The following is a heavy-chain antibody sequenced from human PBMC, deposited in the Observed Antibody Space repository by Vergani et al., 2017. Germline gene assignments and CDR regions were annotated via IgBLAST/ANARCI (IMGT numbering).Heavy chain of an antibody. J-gene: IGHJ6*02. V-gene: IGHV3-33*01. CDR1: GFTFSSYG. CDR2: IWYDGSNK. CDR3: ARDQGYSSSSSYYYYGMDV. D-gene: IGHD6-6*01. Sequence: QVQLVESGGGVVQPGRSLRLSCAASGFTFSSYGMHWVRQAPGKGLEWVAVIWYDGSNKYYADSVKGRFTISRDNSKNTLYLQMNSLRAEGTAVYYCARDQGYSSSSSYYYYGMDVWGQGTTVTVSS.